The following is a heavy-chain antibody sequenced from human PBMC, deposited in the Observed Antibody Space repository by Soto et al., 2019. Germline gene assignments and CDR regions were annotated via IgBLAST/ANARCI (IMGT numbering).Heavy chain of an antibody. D-gene: IGHD3-16*02. J-gene: IGHJ4*02. CDR3: TRSVISPYGGLIGPFDY. V-gene: IGHV1-3*05. CDR1: GYTFTTYA. CDR2: IKPANGNT. Sequence: QVQLAQSGAEERKPGASVKVAWEASGYTFTTYAMHWVRLALGQRLEWTGWIKPANGNTKYSQKFQGRLTITSDTSANTVYMELNSLTSEDTAMYYCTRSVISPYGGLIGPFDYWGQGNLVTVPS.